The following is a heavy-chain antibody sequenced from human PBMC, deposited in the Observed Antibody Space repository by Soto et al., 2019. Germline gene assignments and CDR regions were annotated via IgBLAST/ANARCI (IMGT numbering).Heavy chain of an antibody. Sequence: QLQLQESGSGLVKPSQTLSLTCTVSGGSISSGAYSWSWIRQPPGKGLEWIGYISHSGATYYHPYLKIRVAISVDKSKNQFSLNLSSVTAADTAMYYCARAGGYQLLLGAFDVLGQGTMVTVSS. CDR3: ARAGGYQLLLGAFDV. V-gene: IGHV4-30-2*01. D-gene: IGHD1-26*01. CDR1: GGSISSGAYS. CDR2: ISHSGAT. J-gene: IGHJ3*01.